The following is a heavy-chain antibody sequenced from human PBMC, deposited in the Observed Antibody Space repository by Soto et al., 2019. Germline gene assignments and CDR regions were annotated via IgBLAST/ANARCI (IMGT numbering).Heavy chain of an antibody. V-gene: IGHV3-23*01. D-gene: IGHD1-7*01. CDR1: GFTFSSCA. Sequence: GGSLRLSCAASGFTFSSCAMNWVRQAPGKGLEWVSTISGSGESTYYADSVKGRFTISRDNSKSTLYLQMNSLRAEDTAVYYCAKDRWNYDYFDFWGQGTLVTVSS. CDR2: ISGSGEST. J-gene: IGHJ4*02. CDR3: AKDRWNYDYFDF.